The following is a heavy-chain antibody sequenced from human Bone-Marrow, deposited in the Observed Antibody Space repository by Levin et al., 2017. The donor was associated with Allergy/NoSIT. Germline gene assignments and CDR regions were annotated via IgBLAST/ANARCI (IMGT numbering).Heavy chain of an antibody. CDR3: ARLYGDHFDY. CDR2: IYYSGLT. J-gene: IGHJ4*01. D-gene: IGHD4/OR15-4a*01. V-gene: IGHV4-31*03. Sequence: SETLSLTCSVSGGSITSGSSYWSWIRQHPGKGLEWIGYIYYSGLTYYNASLESRVTISVDASNNQFSLRLTSVTAADTAVYYCARLYGDHFDYWGHGTLVAVSS. CDR1: GGSITSGSSY.